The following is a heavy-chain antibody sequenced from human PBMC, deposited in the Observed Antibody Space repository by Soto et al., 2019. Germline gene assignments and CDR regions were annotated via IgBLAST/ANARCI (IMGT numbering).Heavy chain of an antibody. CDR3: ARYYSNYVNWFDP. CDR2: IYYRGST. Sequence: QVQLQESGPGLVKPSQTLSLTCTVSGGSISSGDYYWSWIRQPPGKGLEWIGYIYYRGSTYYNPSLKSLVTISVDTSKNQFSLKLSSVTAADTAVYYCARYYSNYVNWFDPWGQGTLVTVSS. J-gene: IGHJ5*02. CDR1: GGSISSGDYY. V-gene: IGHV4-30-4*01. D-gene: IGHD4-4*01.